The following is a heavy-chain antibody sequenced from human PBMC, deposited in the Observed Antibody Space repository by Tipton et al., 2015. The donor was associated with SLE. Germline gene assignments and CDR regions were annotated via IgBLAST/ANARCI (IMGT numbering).Heavy chain of an antibody. CDR1: GASISAGGYY. Sequence: TLSLTCTVSGASISAGGYYWSWIRQPPGKGLEWIGEINHSGSINSSPSLRNRVTISVDTSKNQFSLELTSLSAADTAVYYCARRLITARLYYFDSWGQGTRVTVSS. D-gene: IGHD3-10*01. J-gene: IGHJ4*02. CDR2: INHSGSI. CDR3: ARRLITARLYYFDS. V-gene: IGHV4-34*01.